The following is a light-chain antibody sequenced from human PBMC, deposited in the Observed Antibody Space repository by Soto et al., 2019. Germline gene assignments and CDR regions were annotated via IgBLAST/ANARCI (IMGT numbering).Light chain of an antibody. CDR3: LQHNSYVWT. V-gene: IGKV1-9*01. CDR2: YIS. CDR1: QGVTNS. Sequence: IQVTQSPSFLSASVGDRVTITCRTSQGVTNSFAWYQQKSGKAPRLLIYYISSLKSGVPSRFSGSGSGTEFTLTISSLQPEDFATYYCLQHNSYVWTFGQGTKVEIK. J-gene: IGKJ1*01.